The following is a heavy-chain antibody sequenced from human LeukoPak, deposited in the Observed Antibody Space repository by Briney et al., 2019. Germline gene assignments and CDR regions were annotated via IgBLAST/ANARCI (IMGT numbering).Heavy chain of an antibody. D-gene: IGHD6-6*01. CDR1: GGSISSYY. CDR3: ARAWSVAARHSWFDP. CDR2: IYYSGST. V-gene: IGHV4-59*01. Sequence: SETLSLTCTVSGGSISSYYWSWIRQPPGKGLEWIGYIYYSGSTNYNPSLKSRVTISVDTSKNQFSLKLSSVTAADTAVYYCARAWSVAARHSWFDPWGQGTLVTVSS. J-gene: IGHJ5*02.